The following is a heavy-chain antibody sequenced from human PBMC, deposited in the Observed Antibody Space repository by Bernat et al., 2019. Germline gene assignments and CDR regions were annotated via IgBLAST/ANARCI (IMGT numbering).Heavy chain of an antibody. CDR2: IYSGGST. CDR3: ARDIVGYCSGGSCYSFYYGMDV. Sequence: EVQLVESGGGLVQPGGSLRLSCAASGFTVSSNYMSWVRQAPGKGLEWVSVIYSGGSTYYADSVKGRFTISRDNSKNTLYLQMNSLRAEDTAVYYCARDIVGYCSGGSCYSFYYGMDVWGQGTTVTVSS. J-gene: IGHJ6*02. CDR1: GFTVSSNY. D-gene: IGHD2-15*01. V-gene: IGHV3-66*01.